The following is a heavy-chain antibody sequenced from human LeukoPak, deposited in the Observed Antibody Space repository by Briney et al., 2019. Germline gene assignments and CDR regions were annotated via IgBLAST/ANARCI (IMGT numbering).Heavy chain of an antibody. CDR1: GYTFTSYG. CDR3: ARGVPTYYYDSSGYYYGD. D-gene: IGHD3-22*01. J-gene: IGHJ4*02. V-gene: IGHV1-18*01. CDR2: ISAYNGNT. Sequence: GASVKVSCKASGYTFTSYGVSWVRQAPGQGLEWMGWISAYNGNTNYAQKLQGRVTMTTDTSTSTAYMELRSLRSDDTAVYYCARGVPTYYYDSSGYYYGDWGQGTLVTVSS.